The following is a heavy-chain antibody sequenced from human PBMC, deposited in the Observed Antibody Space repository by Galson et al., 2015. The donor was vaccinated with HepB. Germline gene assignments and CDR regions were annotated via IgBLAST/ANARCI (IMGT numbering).Heavy chain of an antibody. D-gene: IGHD4-17*01. V-gene: IGHV2-70*04. J-gene: IGHJ4*02. CDR1: GFSLSTRGMR. CDR3: ARMDYGENY. Sequence: PALVKPTQTLTLTCTFSGFSLSTRGMRVSWVRQPPGKALEWLARIDWDDGKFYSTSLKTRLTISKDTSKNQVVLTMTNVDPVDTATYYCARMDYGENYWGQGTLVTVSS. CDR2: IDWDDGK.